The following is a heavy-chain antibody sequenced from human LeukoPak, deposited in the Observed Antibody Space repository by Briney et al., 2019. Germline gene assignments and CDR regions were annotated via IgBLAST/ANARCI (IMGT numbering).Heavy chain of an antibody. D-gene: IGHD2-21*01. CDR3: KTAYEIDV. V-gene: IGHV4-59*01. J-gene: IGHJ6*02. Sequence: SETLSLTCTVSGGSISNYHWSWIRQPPGKALEWIGYIYYTGTTKYNPSLKSRATISLDTSKNQFSLKLTSVTAADTFFFKQKTAYEIDVWGQGTTVTVSS. CDR1: GGSISNYH. CDR2: IYYTGTT.